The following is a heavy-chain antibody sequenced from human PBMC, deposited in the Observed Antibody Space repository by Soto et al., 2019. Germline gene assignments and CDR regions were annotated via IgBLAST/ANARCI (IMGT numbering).Heavy chain of an antibody. J-gene: IGHJ4*02. CDR1: GFIFSGSA. CDR3: ARGLDPLYDASASRDY. V-gene: IGHV3-73*02. Sequence: EVQLVEAGGGLVQPGGSLKLSCAASGFIFSGSAMHWVRQSSGKGLEWVGRIRSKAYSYATTYAASVKGRFTISRDDSRNTAYRHMTSLISEYTAVYFCARGLDPLYDASASRDYWGQGILVTVSS. CDR2: IRSKAYSYAT. D-gene: IGHD3-22*01.